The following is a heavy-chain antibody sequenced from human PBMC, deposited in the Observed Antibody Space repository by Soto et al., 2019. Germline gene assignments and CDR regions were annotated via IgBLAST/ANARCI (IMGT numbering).Heavy chain of an antibody. CDR1: GYSFSSHA. CDR2: IIPVFGTP. CDR3: ARGGALSTSWYWGDGLDS. D-gene: IGHD6-13*01. Sequence: QVQLEQSGSEVKKSGSSVKVSCKASGYSFSSHAITWVRQAPGQGLEWMGGIIPVFGTPSYAQKFQGRVTSYADKSTNTYYLELRSLRSEDTAVYYCARGGALSTSWYWGDGLDSWGQGTHVTVSS. V-gene: IGHV1-69*06. J-gene: IGHJ4*02.